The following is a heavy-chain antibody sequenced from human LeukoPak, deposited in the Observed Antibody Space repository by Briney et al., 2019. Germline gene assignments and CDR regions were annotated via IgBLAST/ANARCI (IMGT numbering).Heavy chain of an antibody. CDR2: INHSGST. CDR1: GGSFSGYY. J-gene: IGHJ4*02. V-gene: IGHV4-34*01. Sequence: SETLSLTCAVYGGSFSGYYWSWIRQPPGKGLEWIGEINHSGSTNYNPSLKSRVTISVDTSKNQFSLKMSSMTAADTAVYYCARQARLAVAGRPPPDYWGQGTLVTVSS. CDR3: ARQARLAVAGRPPPDY. D-gene: IGHD6-19*01.